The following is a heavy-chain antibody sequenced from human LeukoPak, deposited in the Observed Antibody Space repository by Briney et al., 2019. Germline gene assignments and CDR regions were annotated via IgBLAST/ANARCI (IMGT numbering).Heavy chain of an antibody. V-gene: IGHV4-30-2*01. CDR1: GGSIGSGGYS. Sequence: SETLSLTCAVSGGSIGSGGYSWSWIRQPPGKGLEWIGYIYHSGSTYYNPSLKSRVTISVDRSKNQFSLKLSSVTAADTAVYYCARGGGPPKPPRVYGMDVWGKGTTVTVSS. CDR3: ARGGGPPKPPRVYGMDV. D-gene: IGHD3-3*01. J-gene: IGHJ6*04. CDR2: IYHSGST.